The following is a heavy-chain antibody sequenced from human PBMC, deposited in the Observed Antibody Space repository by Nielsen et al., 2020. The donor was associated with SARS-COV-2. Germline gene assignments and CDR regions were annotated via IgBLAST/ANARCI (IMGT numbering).Heavy chain of an antibody. CDR2: ISYDGSNK. CDR1: GFTFSSYA. CDR3: ARDDSSGYPYYYGMDV. J-gene: IGHJ6*02. V-gene: IGHV3-30-3*01. D-gene: IGHD3-22*01. Sequence: GESLKISCAASGFTFSSYAMHWVRQAPGKGLEWVAVISYDGSNKYYADSVKGRFTISRDNSKNTLYLQMNSLRAEDTAVYYCARDDSSGYPYYYGMDVWGQGTTVTVSS.